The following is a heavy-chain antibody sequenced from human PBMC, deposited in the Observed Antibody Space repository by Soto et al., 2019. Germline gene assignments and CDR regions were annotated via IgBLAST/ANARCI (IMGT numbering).Heavy chain of an antibody. Sequence: GASVKVSCKASGGTFSSYAISWVRQAPGQGLEWMGGIIPIFGTANYAQKFQGRVTITADESTSTAYMELSSLRSEDTAIYFCARLLGVHTTQTFCLGYFDYWGQGTLVTVSS. V-gene: IGHV1-69*13. CDR1: GGTFSSYA. CDR2: IIPIFGTA. J-gene: IGHJ4*02. D-gene: IGHD3-3*01. CDR3: ARLLGVHTTQTFCLGYFDY.